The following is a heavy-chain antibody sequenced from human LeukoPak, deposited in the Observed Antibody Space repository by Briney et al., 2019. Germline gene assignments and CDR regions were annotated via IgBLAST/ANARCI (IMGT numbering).Heavy chain of an antibody. CDR2: IYYSGST. CDR3: ARVPRYGDYVADY. Sequence: SETLSLTCTVSGGSISSGGYYWSWIRQHPGKGLEWIGYIYYSGSTYYNPSLKSRVTISVDTSKNQFSLKLSSVTAADTAVYYCARVPRYGDYVADYWGQGTLVTVSS. J-gene: IGHJ4*02. CDR1: GGSISSGGYY. D-gene: IGHD4-17*01. V-gene: IGHV4-31*03.